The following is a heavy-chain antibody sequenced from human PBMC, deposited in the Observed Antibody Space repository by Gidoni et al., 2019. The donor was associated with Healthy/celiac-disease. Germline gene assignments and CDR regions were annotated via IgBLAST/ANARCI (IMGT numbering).Heavy chain of an antibody. CDR3: ARVDGYDFWSGYPKPNWFDP. V-gene: IGHV4-59*01. CDR2: IYYSGST. J-gene: IGHJ5*02. Sequence: QVQLQESGPGLGKPSETLSLTSTVSGGSISSYYWSWIRQPPGKGLAWIGDIYYSGSTNYNPSLKSRVTISVDTSKNQFSLKLSSVTAADTAVYYCARVDGYDFWSGYPKPNWFDPWGQGTLVTVSS. D-gene: IGHD3-3*01. CDR1: GGSISSYY.